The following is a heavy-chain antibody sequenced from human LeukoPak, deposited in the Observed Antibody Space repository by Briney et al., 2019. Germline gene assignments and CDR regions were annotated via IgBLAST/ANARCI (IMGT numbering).Heavy chain of an antibody. J-gene: IGHJ2*01. V-gene: IGHV4-38-2*01. CDR3: ARLVGQLSL. CDR1: GYSISSGYY. Sequence: PSETLSLTCAVSGYSISSGYYWGWIRQPPGNGLEWIGSIYHSGSTYYNPSLKSRVTISVDTSKNQFSLKLSSVTAADTAVYYCARLVGQLSLWGRGTLVTVSS. CDR2: IYHSGST. D-gene: IGHD3-10*01.